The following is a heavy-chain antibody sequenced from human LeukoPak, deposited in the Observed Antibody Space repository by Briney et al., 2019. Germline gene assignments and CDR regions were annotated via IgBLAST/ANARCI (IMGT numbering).Heavy chain of an antibody. D-gene: IGHD1-1*01. CDR2: IYSGGST. Sequence: GGSLRLSCAASGFTVSSNYMSWVRQAPGKGLEWVSVIYSGGSTYYADSVKGRFTISRDNAKNSLYLQMNSLRAEDTAVYYCARDLRLEIDYWGQGTLVTVSS. J-gene: IGHJ4*02. CDR1: GFTVSSNY. CDR3: ARDLRLEIDY. V-gene: IGHV3-66*01.